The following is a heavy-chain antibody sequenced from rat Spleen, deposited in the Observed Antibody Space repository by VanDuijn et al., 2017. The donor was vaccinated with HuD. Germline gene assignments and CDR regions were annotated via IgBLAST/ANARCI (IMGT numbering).Heavy chain of an antibody. Sequence: EVQLVESDGGLVRPGRSLKLSCAASGFTFSDYYMAWVRQAPTEGLEWVAYISTGGGNTYYRDSVMGRFTISRDDGESTVYLQMNSLRSEDTATYYCARGGFFRFWGQGVMVTVSS. J-gene: IGHJ2*01. CDR2: ISTGGGNT. CDR1: GFTFSDYY. D-gene: IGHD1-6*01. CDR3: ARGGFFRF. V-gene: IGHV5-25*01.